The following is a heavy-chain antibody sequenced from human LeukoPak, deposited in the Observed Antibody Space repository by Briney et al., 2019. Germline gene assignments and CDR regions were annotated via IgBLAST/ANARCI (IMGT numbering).Heavy chain of an antibody. CDR3: ARVGSTSYYYFYYMDV. Sequence: PSETLSLTCTVSGGSISSYYWSWIRQPPGKGLEWIGYIYYSGSTNYNPSLKSRVTISVDTSKNQFSQKLSSVTAADTAVYYCARVGSTSYYYFYYMDVWGKGTTVTVSS. J-gene: IGHJ6*03. CDR2: IYYSGST. V-gene: IGHV4-59*01. D-gene: IGHD2-2*01. CDR1: GGSISSYY.